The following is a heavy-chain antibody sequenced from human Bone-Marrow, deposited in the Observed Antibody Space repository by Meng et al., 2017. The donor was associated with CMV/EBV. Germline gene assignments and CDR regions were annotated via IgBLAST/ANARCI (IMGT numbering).Heavy chain of an antibody. V-gene: IGHV3-7*01. Sequence: GESLKISCAASGFTFSRYWMSWVRQAPGKGLEWVANIKQDGSEKYYVDSVKGRFTISRDNAKNSLYLQMNSLRAGDTAVYYCARDGNRGDYMVDYWGQGTLVTVSS. CDR2: IKQDGSEK. CDR3: ARDGNRGDYMVDY. D-gene: IGHD4-11*01. J-gene: IGHJ4*02. CDR1: GFTFSRYW.